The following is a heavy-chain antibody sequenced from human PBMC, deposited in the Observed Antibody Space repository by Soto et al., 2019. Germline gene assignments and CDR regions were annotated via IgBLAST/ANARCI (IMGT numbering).Heavy chain of an antibody. CDR1: GGTFSSYA. Sequence: SVKVSCKASGGTFSSYATSWVRQAPGQGLEWMGGIIPIFGTANYAQKFQGRVTITADKSTSTAYMELSSLRSEDTAVYYCAREAGSGSYYSSLYYGMDVWGQGTTVTVYS. CDR2: IIPIFGTA. J-gene: IGHJ6*02. CDR3: AREAGSGSYYSSLYYGMDV. V-gene: IGHV1-69*06. D-gene: IGHD1-26*01.